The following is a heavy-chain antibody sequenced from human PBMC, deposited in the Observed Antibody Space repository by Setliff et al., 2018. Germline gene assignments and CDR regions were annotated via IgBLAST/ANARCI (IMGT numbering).Heavy chain of an antibody. D-gene: IGHD3-22*01. Sequence: ASVKVSCKASGYTFTGYYMHWVRQAPGQGLEWMGWINPNSGGTNYAQKFQGWVTMTRDTSIGTAYMELSRLRSDDTAVHYCARRRYYYDSSGYRWGGFYFDYWGQGTLVTVSS. J-gene: IGHJ4*02. CDR2: INPNSGGT. V-gene: IGHV1-2*04. CDR3: ARRRYYYDSSGYRWGGFYFDY. CDR1: GYTFTGYY.